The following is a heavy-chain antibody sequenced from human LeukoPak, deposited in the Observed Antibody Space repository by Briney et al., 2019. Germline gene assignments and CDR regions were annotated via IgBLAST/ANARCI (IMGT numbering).Heavy chain of an antibody. D-gene: IGHD3-3*01. Sequence: SETLSLTCTVSGGSISSGDYYWSWIRQPPGKGLEWIGEINHSGSTNYNPSLKSRVTISVDTSKNQFSLKLSSVTAADTAVYYCARRYYDFWSGPTKSDAFDIWGQGTMVTVSS. CDR2: INHSGST. CDR3: ARRYYDFWSGPTKSDAFDI. V-gene: IGHV4-39*07. CDR1: GGSISSGDYY. J-gene: IGHJ3*02.